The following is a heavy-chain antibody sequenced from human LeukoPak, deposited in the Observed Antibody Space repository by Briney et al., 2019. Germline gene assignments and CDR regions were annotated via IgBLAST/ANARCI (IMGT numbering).Heavy chain of an antibody. CDR2: IYSGGST. CDR1: GFTVSSNY. CDR3: AKDWSYITMVRGVIITPRLNWFDP. V-gene: IGHV3-53*01. Sequence: GGSLRLSCAASGFTVSSNYMSWVRQAPGKGLEWVSVIYSGGSTYYADSVKGRFTISRDNSKNTLYLQMNSLRAEDTAVYYCAKDWSYITMVRGVIITPRLNWFDPWGQGTLVTVSS. D-gene: IGHD3-10*01. J-gene: IGHJ5*02.